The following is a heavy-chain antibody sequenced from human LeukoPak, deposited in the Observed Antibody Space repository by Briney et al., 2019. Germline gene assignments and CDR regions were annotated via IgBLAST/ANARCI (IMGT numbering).Heavy chain of an antibody. D-gene: IGHD4-17*01. V-gene: IGHV1-18*01. J-gene: IGHJ4*02. Sequence: GASVKVSCKGSGYTFTSYGMSWVRQAPGEGREGMGWISAYNGNTNYAQKLQCRVTMTTDTSTSTAYMELRSLRSDDTAVYYCAREAETTWSYFDYWGQGTLVTVSS. CDR3: AREAETTWSYFDY. CDR2: ISAYNGNT. CDR1: GYTFTSYG.